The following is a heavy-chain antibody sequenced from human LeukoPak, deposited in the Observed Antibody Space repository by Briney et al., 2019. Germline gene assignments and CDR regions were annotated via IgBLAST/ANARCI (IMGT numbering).Heavy chain of an antibody. CDR1: GITFSNYG. V-gene: IGHV3-30*18. CDR2: TSYDGSNK. Sequence: GGSLRLSCEASGITFSNYGMHWVRQAPGKGLERVAVTSYDGSNKYYADSVKGRFTISRDNSKNTLYLQMDSLKAEDTAVYFCAKGLLPRGDNKGAYFFDYWGQGTLVTVSS. CDR3: AKGLLPRGDNKGAYFFDY. D-gene: IGHD3-16*01. J-gene: IGHJ4*02.